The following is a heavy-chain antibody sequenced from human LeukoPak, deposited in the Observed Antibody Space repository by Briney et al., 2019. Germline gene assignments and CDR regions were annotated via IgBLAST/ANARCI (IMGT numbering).Heavy chain of an antibody. V-gene: IGHV3-23*01. J-gene: IGHJ4*02. CDR2: ISGSGGST. Sequence: GGSLSLSCAASGFTFSSYAMSWVRQAPGKGLEWVSAISGSGGSTYYADSVKGRFTISRDNSKNTLYLQMNSLRAEDTAVYYCAKVPAAATGGFDYWGQGTLVTVSS. CDR3: AKVPAAATGGFDY. D-gene: IGHD2-2*01. CDR1: GFTFSSYA.